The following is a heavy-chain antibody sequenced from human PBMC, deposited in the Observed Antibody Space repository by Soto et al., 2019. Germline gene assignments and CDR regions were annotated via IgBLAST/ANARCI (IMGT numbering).Heavy chain of an antibody. V-gene: IGHV3-21*06. J-gene: IGHJ4*02. Sequence: EVQLLESGGGLVQPGGSLRLSCAASGFTFSSYSMNWVRQAPGRGLEWVSSISSSSTYIYYADAVKGRFSVSRDNAKNSVYLQMNSLRADDTAVYYCAREATVVGFDFWGQGTLVTVSS. D-gene: IGHD2-15*01. CDR1: GFTFSSYS. CDR3: AREATVVGFDF. CDR2: ISSSSTYI.